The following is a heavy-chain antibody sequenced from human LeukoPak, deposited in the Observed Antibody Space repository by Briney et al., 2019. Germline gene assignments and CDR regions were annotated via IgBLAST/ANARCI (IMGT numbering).Heavy chain of an antibody. CDR3: ARHDWFDP. V-gene: IGHV4-39*01. Sequence: PSEILSLTCTVSGGSISSSSYYWAWIRQPPGKGLEWIGSIYSSGSTYYNPSLKSRVTISVDTSKNQFSLKLNSVTAADTAVYYCARHDWFDPWGQGTLVTVSS. CDR1: GGSISSSSYY. CDR2: IYSSGST. J-gene: IGHJ5*02.